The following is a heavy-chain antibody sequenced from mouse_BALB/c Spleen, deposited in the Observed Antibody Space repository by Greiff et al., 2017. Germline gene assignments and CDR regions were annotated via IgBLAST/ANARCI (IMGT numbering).Heavy chain of an antibody. Sequence: QVQLKQSGPGLVAPSQSLSITCTVSGFSLTSYGVHWVRQPPGKGLEWLGVIWAGGSTNYNSALMSRLSISKDNSKSQVFLKMNSLQTDDTAMYYCARDPGNYVAWFAYWGQGTLVTVSA. J-gene: IGHJ3*01. V-gene: IGHV2-9*02. D-gene: IGHD2-1*01. CDR2: IWAGGST. CDR1: GFSLTSYG. CDR3: ARDPGNYVAWFAY.